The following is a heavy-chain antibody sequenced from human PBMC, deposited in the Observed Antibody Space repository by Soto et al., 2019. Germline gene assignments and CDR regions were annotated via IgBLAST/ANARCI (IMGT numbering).Heavy chain of an antibody. CDR1: GFTFSSYW. J-gene: IGHJ6*02. Sequence: GGSLRLSCAASGFTFSSYWMHWVRQAPGKGLVWVSRINSDGSSTSYADSVKGRFTISRDNAKNTLYLQMNSLRAEDTAVYYCARELINDYALYGMDVWGQGTTVTVSS. D-gene: IGHD3-16*01. V-gene: IGHV3-74*01. CDR3: ARELINDYALYGMDV. CDR2: INSDGSST.